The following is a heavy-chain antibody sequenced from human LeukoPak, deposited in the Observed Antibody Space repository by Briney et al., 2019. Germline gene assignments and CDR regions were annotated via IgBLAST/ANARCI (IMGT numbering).Heavy chain of an antibody. J-gene: IGHJ6*02. V-gene: IGHV3-23*01. CDR3: ARVLEGCSGGSCYSVDYGMDV. CDR1: GFTFSTCA. D-gene: IGHD2-15*01. Sequence: PGGSLRLSCAASGFTFSTCAMSWVRQAPGKGLEWVSTISGGGRSTDYADSVKGQFTISRDNSKNTLYLQMNSLRAEDTAVYYCARVLEGCSGGSCYSVDYGMDVWGQGTTVTVSS. CDR2: ISGGGRST.